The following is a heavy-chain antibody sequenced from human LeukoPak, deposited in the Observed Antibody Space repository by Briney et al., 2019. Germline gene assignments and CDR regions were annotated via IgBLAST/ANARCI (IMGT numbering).Heavy chain of an antibody. V-gene: IGHV3-73*01. CDR3: TRRSVDYGDYVWEH. J-gene: IGHJ4*02. Sequence: PPGGSLRLSCAASGFTFSGSAMPWVRQASGKGLEWVGRIRSKANSYATAYAASVKGRFTISRDDSKNTAYLQMNSLETEDAAVYYCTRRSVDYGDYVWEHWGQGTLVTVSS. CDR2: IRSKANSYAT. D-gene: IGHD4-17*01. CDR1: GFTFSGSA.